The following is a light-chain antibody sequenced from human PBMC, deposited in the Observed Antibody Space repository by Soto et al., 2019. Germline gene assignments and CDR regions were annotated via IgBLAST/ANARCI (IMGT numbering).Light chain of an antibody. V-gene: IGKV3-20*01. J-gene: IGKJ4*01. CDR2: GVS. CDR3: QQYGSSPRVT. Sequence: EIVLTQSPGTLSLSPGERATLSCRASQSVSDNYLGWYQQKPGQAPRLLIYGVSTRATGIPDRFSGSGSGTDFTLTITRLEPEDFAVDYCQQYGSSPRVTFGGGTKVEIK. CDR1: QSVSDNY.